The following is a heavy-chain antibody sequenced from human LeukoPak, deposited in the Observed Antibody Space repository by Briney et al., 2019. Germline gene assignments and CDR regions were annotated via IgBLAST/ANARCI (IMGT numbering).Heavy chain of an antibody. J-gene: IGHJ4*02. CDR1: GGPISSYY. CDR3: ARDLAVAGPLKYYFDY. D-gene: IGHD6-19*01. V-gene: IGHV4-4*07. CDR2: IYISGST. Sequence: SETLSLTCTVSGGPISSYYWSWIRQPAGKGLEWIGRIYISGSTNYNPSLKSRVTMSVDTSKNQFSLKLSSVTAADTAVYYCARDLAVAGPLKYYFDYWGQGTLVTVSS.